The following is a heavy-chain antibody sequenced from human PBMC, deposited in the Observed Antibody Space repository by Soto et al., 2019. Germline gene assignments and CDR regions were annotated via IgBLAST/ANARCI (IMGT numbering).Heavy chain of an antibody. CDR2: INADGTST. CDR1: GFTFSNSW. D-gene: IGHD2-2*01. V-gene: IGHV3-74*01. CDR3: VKVLARGVGVPRFYFDP. J-gene: IGHJ4*02. Sequence: GGSLRLSCAASGFTFSNSWMHWVRQVSGKGLEWVSRINADGTSTSYADSVKGRFTISRDNAKNTLYLHVNSLRAEDTAVYYCVKVLARGVGVPRFYFDPWGQGTLVTVSS.